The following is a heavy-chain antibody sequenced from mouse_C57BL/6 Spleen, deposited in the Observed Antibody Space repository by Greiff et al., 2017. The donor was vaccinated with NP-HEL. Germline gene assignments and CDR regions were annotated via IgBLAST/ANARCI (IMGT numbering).Heavy chain of an antibody. D-gene: IGHD1-1*01. CDR3: ARDYGSPLGY. CDR2: IYPRSGNT. V-gene: IGHV1-81*01. J-gene: IGHJ2*01. Sequence: QVQLQQSGAELARPGASVKLSCKASGYTFTSYGISWVKQRTGQGLEWIGEIYPRSGNTYYNEKFKGKATLTADKSSSTAYMELRSLTSEDSAVYFCARDYGSPLGYWGQGTTLTVSS. CDR1: GYTFTSYG.